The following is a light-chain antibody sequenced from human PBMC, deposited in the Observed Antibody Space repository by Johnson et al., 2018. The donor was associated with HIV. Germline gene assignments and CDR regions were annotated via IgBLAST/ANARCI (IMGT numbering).Light chain of an antibody. CDR2: EDN. CDR3: ATWDRSLTSGGV. Sequence: QSVLTQPPSVSAAPGQKVTISCSGSSSNIGNNYVSWYQQLPGAAPKLLIYEDNKRPSGIPDRFSGSKSGTSATLAITGLQPGDEAAYDCATWDRSLTSGGVCGSGTKVTVL. V-gene: IGLV1-51*02. J-gene: IGLJ1*01. CDR1: SSNIGNNY.